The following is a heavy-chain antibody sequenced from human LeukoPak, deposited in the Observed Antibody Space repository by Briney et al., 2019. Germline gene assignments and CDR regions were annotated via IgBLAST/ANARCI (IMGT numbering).Heavy chain of an antibody. D-gene: IGHD1-26*01. J-gene: IGHJ2*01. V-gene: IGHV3-21*01. CDR2: ISSSSSYI. CDR1: GFTFSSYS. Sequence: TGGSLRLSCAASGFTFSSYSMNWVRQAPGKGLEWVSSISSSSSYIYYADSVKGRFTISRDNAKNSLYLQMNSLRAEDTAVYYCAKDRSVGTEYFDLWGRGTLVTVSS. CDR3: AKDRSVGTEYFDL.